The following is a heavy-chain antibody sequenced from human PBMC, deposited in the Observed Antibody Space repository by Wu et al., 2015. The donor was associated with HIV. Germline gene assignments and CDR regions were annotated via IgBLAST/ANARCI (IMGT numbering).Heavy chain of an antibody. V-gene: IGHV1-18*01. CDR2: IPXYDDHT. CDR3: ARDLAVAGAGAPKLHYGMDV. CDR1: GYTFSSYG. J-gene: IGHJ6*02. D-gene: IGHD6-19*01. Sequence: QVQLVQSEAEVKKPGASVKVSCKASGYTFSSYGISWVRQAPGQGLEWMGWIPXYDDHTKXAQKFQGRVTMTSDTSTNTAYMELRSLRSDDTAVYYCARDLAVAGAGAPKLHYGMDVWGQGTTVTVSS.